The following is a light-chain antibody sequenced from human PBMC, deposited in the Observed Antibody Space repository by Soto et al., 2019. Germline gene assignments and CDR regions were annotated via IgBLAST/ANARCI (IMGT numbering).Light chain of an antibody. Sequence: SALTQPASVSGSPGQSITISCTGTISDVGGYNYVSWYRQHPGKAPKLMIYDVSHRPSGVSDRFSGSKSGNTASLTISGLQAEDEAHYYCSSYTSGSTVIFGGGTKVTVL. J-gene: IGLJ2*01. CDR1: ISDVGGYNY. CDR3: SSYTSGSTVI. CDR2: DVS. V-gene: IGLV2-14*03.